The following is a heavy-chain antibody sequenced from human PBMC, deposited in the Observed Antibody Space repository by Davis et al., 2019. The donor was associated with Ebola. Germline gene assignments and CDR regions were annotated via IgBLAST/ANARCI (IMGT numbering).Heavy chain of an antibody. CDR2: IKQDGSEK. J-gene: IGHJ4*02. Sequence: GESLKISCAASGFTFSDYYMSWVRQAPGKGLEWVANIKQDGSEKYYVDSVKGQFTISRDNAKNTLYLQMNSLRAEDTAVYYCARRNYWGLGTLVTVSS. CDR3: ARRNY. CDR1: GFTFSDYY. V-gene: IGHV3-7*01.